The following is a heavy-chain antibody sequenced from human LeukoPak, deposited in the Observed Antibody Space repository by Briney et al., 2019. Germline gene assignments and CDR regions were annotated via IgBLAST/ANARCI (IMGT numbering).Heavy chain of an antibody. D-gene: IGHD3-22*01. CDR2: IRTRAKGSTT. CDR3: ARVGDYYDTRGFSSDAFHI. Sequence: PGGSLRLSCAASRFTFSDHYMDWVRQAPGKGLEWVARIRTRAKGSTTLYAPSVRDRFSISRDDSTNSVYLQMNSLKTEDTAVYFCARVGDYYDTRGFSSDAFHIWGLGTMVTVAS. V-gene: IGHV3-72*01. J-gene: IGHJ3*02. CDR1: RFTFSDHY.